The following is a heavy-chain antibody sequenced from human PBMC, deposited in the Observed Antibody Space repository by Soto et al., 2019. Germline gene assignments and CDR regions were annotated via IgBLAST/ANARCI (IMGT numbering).Heavy chain of an antibody. D-gene: IGHD3-22*01. CDR1: GFTFSSYA. CDR3: AKVPFFTYYYDSRYDDAFDI. J-gene: IGHJ3*02. CDR2: ISGSGGST. V-gene: IGHV3-23*01. Sequence: GGSLRLSCAASGFTFSSYAMSWVRQAPGKGLEWVSAISGSGGSTYYADSVKGRFTISRDNSKNTLYLQMNSLRAEDTAVYYCAKVPFFTYYYDSRYDDAFDIWGQGTMVTVSS.